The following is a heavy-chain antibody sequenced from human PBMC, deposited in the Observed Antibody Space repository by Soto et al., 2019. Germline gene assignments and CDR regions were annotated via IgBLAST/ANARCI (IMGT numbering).Heavy chain of an antibody. J-gene: IGHJ5*02. CDR2: IYYSGST. Sequence: NPSETLSLTCTVSGGSISSYYWSWIRQPPGKGLEWIGYIYYSGSTNYNPSLKSRVTISVDTSKNQFSLKLSSVTAADTAVYYCARSGPPYYDFWSGPSGDWFDPWGQGTLVTVSS. V-gene: IGHV4-59*01. CDR1: GGSISSYY. CDR3: ARSGPPYYDFWSGPSGDWFDP. D-gene: IGHD3-3*01.